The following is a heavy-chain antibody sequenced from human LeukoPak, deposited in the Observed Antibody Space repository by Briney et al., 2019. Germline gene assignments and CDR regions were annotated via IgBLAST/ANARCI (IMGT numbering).Heavy chain of an antibody. J-gene: IGHJ4*02. CDR3: AREAEYDILTGYYTGLADY. CDR1: GYTFTSYG. CDR2: ISAYNGNT. D-gene: IGHD3-9*01. Sequence: GASVKVSCKASGYTFTSYGISWVRQAPGQGLEWMGWISAYNGNTNYAQKLQGRVTMTTDTSTSTAYMELRSLRSDDTAVYYCAREAEYDILTGYYTGLADYWGQGTLVTVSS. V-gene: IGHV1-18*01.